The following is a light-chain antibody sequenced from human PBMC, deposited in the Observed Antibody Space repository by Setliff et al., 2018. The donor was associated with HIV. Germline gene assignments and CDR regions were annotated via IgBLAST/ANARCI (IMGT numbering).Light chain of an antibody. CDR3: SSYTSRNSYV. CDR2: EVT. V-gene: IGLV2-14*01. J-gene: IGLJ1*01. CDR1: SSDVGGYNS. Sequence: QSALSQPASVSGSPGQSITISCTGTSSDVGGYNSVSWYQQHPGKAPKVIIYEVTDRPSGVSDRFSGSKSGNTASLTISGLQAEDEADYYCSSYTSRNSYVFGTGTKGTVL.